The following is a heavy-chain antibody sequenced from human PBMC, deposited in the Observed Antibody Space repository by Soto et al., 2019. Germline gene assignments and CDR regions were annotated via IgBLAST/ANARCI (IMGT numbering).Heavy chain of an antibody. V-gene: IGHV3-30*18. Sequence: QVQLVESGGGVVQPGTSLRLSCSASGFTFGNFGMHWVRQSPGKGLEWVSIITYDGSRKHYIDSVEGRFTISRDNSKNLVFIQMNSLRAEDSAVYYCAKDIHADRDTYHYGADYWGQGNVVTVSS. J-gene: IGHJ4*02. D-gene: IGHD5-12*01. CDR1: GFTFGNFG. CDR3: AKDIHADRDTYHYGADY. CDR2: ITYDGSRK.